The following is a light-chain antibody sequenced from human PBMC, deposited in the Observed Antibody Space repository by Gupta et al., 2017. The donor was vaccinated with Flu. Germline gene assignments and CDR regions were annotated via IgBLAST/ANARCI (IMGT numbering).Light chain of an antibody. CDR2: EVS. V-gene: IGKV2D-29*01. J-gene: IGKJ5*01. CDR1: QSRLHSDGKTY. Sequence: DCVLTQTALSLSVSTGQTASISGKSSQSRLHSDGKTYWYWSLQKPGQPPQLLIYEVSTRLSGVPDRFSGSGSGTEFTLKISRVEAEDVGVYYCMQSIQLYPGPFGQGTRLEIK. CDR3: MQSIQLYPGP.